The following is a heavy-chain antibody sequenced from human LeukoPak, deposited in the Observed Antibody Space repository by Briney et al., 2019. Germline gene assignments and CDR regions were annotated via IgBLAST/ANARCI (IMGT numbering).Heavy chain of an antibody. J-gene: IGHJ4*02. CDR1: GGSISSSRYY. CDR3: ARIAAAGKGLRNYFDY. D-gene: IGHD6-13*01. Sequence: SETLSLTCTVSGGSISSSRYYWGWIRQPPGKGLEWIVSIYYSGSTHYNPTLKSRFTISVDTSKNQFSLKLRSVTAADTAVYYCARIAAAGKGLRNYFDYWGQGTLVTVSS. CDR2: IYYSGST. V-gene: IGHV4-39*01.